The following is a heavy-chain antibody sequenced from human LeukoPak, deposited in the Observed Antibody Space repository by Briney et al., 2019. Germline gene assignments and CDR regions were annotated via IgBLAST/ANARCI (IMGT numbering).Heavy chain of an antibody. CDR2: ISAYNGNT. Sequence: ASVKVSCKASGYTFTSYFMHWMRQAPGQGLEWMGWISAYNGNTNYAQKLQGRVTMTTDTSTSTAYMELRSLRSDDTAVYYCAREEIAVAGIGYYYYMDVWGKGTTVTISS. V-gene: IGHV1-18*04. CDR1: GYTFTSYF. D-gene: IGHD6-19*01. J-gene: IGHJ6*03. CDR3: AREEIAVAGIGYYYYMDV.